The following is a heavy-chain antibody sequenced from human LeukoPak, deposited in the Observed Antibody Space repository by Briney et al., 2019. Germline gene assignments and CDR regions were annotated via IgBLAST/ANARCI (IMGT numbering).Heavy chain of an antibody. CDR1: GGSISSGDYY. V-gene: IGHV4-61*08. CDR2: VYYSGST. CDR3: ARDSSSWTPGWFDP. J-gene: IGHJ5*02. D-gene: IGHD6-13*01. Sequence: SQTLSLTCTVSGGSISSGDYYWSWIRQPPGKGLEWIGYVYYSGSTNYNPSLKSRVTISVDTSKNQFSLRLSSVTAADTAVYYCARDSSSWTPGWFDPWGQGTLVTVSS.